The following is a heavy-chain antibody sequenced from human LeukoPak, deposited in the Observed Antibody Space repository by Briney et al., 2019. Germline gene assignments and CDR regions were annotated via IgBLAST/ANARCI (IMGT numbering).Heavy chain of an antibody. CDR2: ISSSGSTI. V-gene: IGHV3-48*03. CDR3: ATAPEYFDY. Sequence: PGGSLRLSCAASGFTFSSYEMKCVRQAPGKGLEWVSYISSSGSTIYYADSVKGRFTISRDNAKNSLYLQMNSLRAEDTAVYYCATAPEYFDYWGQGTLVTVSS. J-gene: IGHJ4*02. CDR1: GFTFSSYE.